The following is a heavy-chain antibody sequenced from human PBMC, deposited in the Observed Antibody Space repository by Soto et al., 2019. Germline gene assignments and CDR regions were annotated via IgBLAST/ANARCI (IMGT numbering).Heavy chain of an antibody. V-gene: IGHV4-39*07. Sequence: SETLSLTCTVSGGSISRSSYYWGWIRQPPGKGLEWIGNINHSGSTNYNPSLKSRVTISVDTSKNQFSLKLSSVTAADTAVYYCARVSGIYYYGMDVWGQGTTVTVSS. CDR1: GGSISRSSYY. CDR3: ARVSGIYYYGMDV. D-gene: IGHD3-10*01. J-gene: IGHJ6*02. CDR2: INHSGST.